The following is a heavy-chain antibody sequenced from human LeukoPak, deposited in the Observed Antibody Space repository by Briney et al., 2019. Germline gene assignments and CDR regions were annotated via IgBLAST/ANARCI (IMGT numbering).Heavy chain of an antibody. CDR3: ARGRYSGTYLSYFDY. CDR2: IYPGDSDT. CDR1: GYSFTSFW. V-gene: IGHV5-51*01. D-gene: IGHD1-26*01. Sequence: GESLKISCKGSGYSFTSFWIAWVRQMPGKGLEWMGIIYPGDSDTRYSPSFEGQVTFSADKSISTAYLQWSSLKASDTAMYYCARGRYSGTYLSYFDYWAQGTLVIVSS. J-gene: IGHJ4*02.